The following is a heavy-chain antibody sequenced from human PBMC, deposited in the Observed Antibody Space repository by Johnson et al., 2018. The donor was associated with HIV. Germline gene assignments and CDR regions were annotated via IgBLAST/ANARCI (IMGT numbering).Heavy chain of an antibody. Sequence: VQLVESGGGLIQTGGSLRLSCVASGFTVSSNYMNWVRQAPGKGLEWVSFIYSDGSTYYADSVKGRFTISRDNSKNTVYLQMNSLRAEDTAMYYCARDRGGSSYSWVAFDIWGQGTMVTVSS. D-gene: IGHD5-18*01. CDR1: GFTVSSNY. J-gene: IGHJ3*02. CDR3: ARDRGGSSYSWVAFDI. V-gene: IGHV3-53*01. CDR2: IYSDGST.